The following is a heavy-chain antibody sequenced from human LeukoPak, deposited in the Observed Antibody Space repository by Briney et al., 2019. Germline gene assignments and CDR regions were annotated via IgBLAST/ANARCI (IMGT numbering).Heavy chain of an antibody. J-gene: IGHJ4*02. V-gene: IGHV3-23*01. CDR2: ISGSGGTT. CDR1: GFTFSSYA. D-gene: IGHD6-19*01. CDR3: AKSPTVAGPSPFDY. Sequence: GGSLRLSSAAAGFTFSSYAMGWVRQAPGKGLEWVSAISGSGGTTYYADSVKGRFTISRDNSKNTLYLQMNSLRAEDTAVYYCAKSPTVAGPSPFDYWGQGTLVTVSS.